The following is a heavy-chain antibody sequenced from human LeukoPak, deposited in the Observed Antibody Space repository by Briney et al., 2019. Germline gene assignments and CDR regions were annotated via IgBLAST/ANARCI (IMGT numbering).Heavy chain of an antibody. V-gene: IGHV3-21*01. CDR1: GFTFRTYS. CDR2: ISGSSSFI. J-gene: IGHJ6*02. Sequence: GGSLRLSCAASGFTFRTYSMNWVRQAPGKGLEWVSRISGSSSFIYYSDSVKGRFTISRDNAKNSVYLQMNSLRAEDTAVYYCASYYYDSSGSYWYYGMDVWGQGTTVTVSS. CDR3: ASYYYDSSGSYWYYGMDV. D-gene: IGHD3-22*01.